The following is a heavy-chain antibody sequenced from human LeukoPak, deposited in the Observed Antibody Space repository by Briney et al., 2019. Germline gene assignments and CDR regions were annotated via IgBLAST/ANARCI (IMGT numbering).Heavy chain of an antibody. Sequence: PSETLSLTCAVYGGSFSGYYWSWIRQPPGKGLEWIGEINHSGSTNYNPSLKSRVTISVDTSKNQFALKLSSATAADTAVYYCARLEVVPAALTYYDYYYMDVWGKGTTVTVSS. CDR1: GGSFSGYY. CDR3: ARLEVVPAALTYYDYYYMDV. D-gene: IGHD2-2*01. V-gene: IGHV4-34*01. J-gene: IGHJ6*03. CDR2: INHSGST.